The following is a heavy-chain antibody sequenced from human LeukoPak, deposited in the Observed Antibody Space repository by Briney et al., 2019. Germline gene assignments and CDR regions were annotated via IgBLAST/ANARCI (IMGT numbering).Heavy chain of an antibody. Sequence: ASVKVSCKTSGYTFTGYYMHWVRQAPGQGLKWMGWINPNSGGTNYAQKFQGRVTITRDTSISTAYMELSRLRSDDTAVYYCASVHSIAVAGFRFDPWGQGTLVTVSS. CDR3: ASVHSIAVAGFRFDP. J-gene: IGHJ5*02. CDR2: INPNSGGT. CDR1: GYTFTGYY. V-gene: IGHV1-2*02. D-gene: IGHD6-19*01.